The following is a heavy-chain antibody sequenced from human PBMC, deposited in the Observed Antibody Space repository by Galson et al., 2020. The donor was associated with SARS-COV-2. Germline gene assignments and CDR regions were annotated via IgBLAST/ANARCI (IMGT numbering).Heavy chain of an antibody. CDR3: VALGGGSSPLFY. J-gene: IGHJ4*02. CDR1: GYSFTNYW. CDR2: IYPGDSDT. V-gene: IGHV5-51*01. D-gene: IGHD6-13*01. Sequence: GESLKISCKGSGYSFTNYWIGWVRQMPGKGLEWMGIIYPGDSDTRYSPSFEGQVTISADKSINTAYLQWSSLKAADTAMYYCVALGGGSSPLFYWGPGTRSPSPQ.